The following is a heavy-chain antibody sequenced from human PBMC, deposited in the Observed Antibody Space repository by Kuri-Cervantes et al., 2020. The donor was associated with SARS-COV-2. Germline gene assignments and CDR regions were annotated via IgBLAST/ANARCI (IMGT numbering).Heavy chain of an antibody. CDR3: AGTYDFWSGYSDFDY. Sequence: GESLKISCAASGFTFSDYYMTWIRQAPVKGLEWVSYISSSGSTIYYADSVKGRFTIARDNAKNSLYLQMNSLRAEDTAVYYCAGTYDFWSGYSDFDYWGQGTLVTVSS. CDR2: ISSSGSTI. V-gene: IGHV3-11*04. D-gene: IGHD3-3*01. CDR1: GFTFSDYY. J-gene: IGHJ4*02.